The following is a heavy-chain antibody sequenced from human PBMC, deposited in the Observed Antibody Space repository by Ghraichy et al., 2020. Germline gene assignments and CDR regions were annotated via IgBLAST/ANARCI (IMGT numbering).Heavy chain of an antibody. Sequence: SETLSLTCTVSGGSISSSSYYWGWIRQPPGKGLEWIGSIYYSGSTYYNPSLKSRVTISVDTSKNQFSLKLSSVTAADTAVYYCARISIAARDFDYWGREPWSPSPQ. D-gene: IGHD6-6*01. V-gene: IGHV4-39*01. CDR3: ARISIAARDFDY. J-gene: IGHJ4*02. CDR1: GGSISSSSYY. CDR2: IYYSGST.